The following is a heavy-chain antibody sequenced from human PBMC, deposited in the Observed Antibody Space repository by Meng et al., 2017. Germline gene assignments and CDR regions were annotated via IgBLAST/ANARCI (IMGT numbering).Heavy chain of an antibody. J-gene: IGHJ4*02. V-gene: IGHV3-15*01. D-gene: IGHD3-9*01. CDR3: TLDDKAVSDY. Sequence: GASLKISCAASGFTFSSYAMSWVRQAPGKGPEWVGRIKSNTDGETTDYAAPVTGRFTISRDDSTNTLYLQLNRLKIDDTAVYYCTLDDKAVSDYWGQGTLVTVSS. CDR1: GFTFSSYA. CDR2: IKSNTDGETT.